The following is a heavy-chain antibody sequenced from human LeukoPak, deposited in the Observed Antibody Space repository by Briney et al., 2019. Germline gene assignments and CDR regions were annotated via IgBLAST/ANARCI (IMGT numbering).Heavy chain of an antibody. CDR1: GFAFSSYE. CDR2: VSSSGSTI. J-gene: IGHJ4*02. CDR3: AAGYYHGGLNY. V-gene: IGHV3-48*03. D-gene: IGHD3-22*01. Sequence: GGSLRLSCAASGFAFSSYEMNWVRQAPGKGLEWVSYVSSSGSTIYYADSVKGRFTISRDNAKNSLYLQMNSLRAEDTAVYYCAAGYYHGGLNYWGQGTLVTVSS.